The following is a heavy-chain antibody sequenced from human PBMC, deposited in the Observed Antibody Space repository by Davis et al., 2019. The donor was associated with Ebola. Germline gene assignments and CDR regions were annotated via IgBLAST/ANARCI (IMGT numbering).Heavy chain of an antibody. CDR3: ARDPTNYGSEKFFAYNWFDS. D-gene: IGHD3-10*01. V-gene: IGHV3-30*09. CDR2: ISYDGNRK. J-gene: IGHJ5*01. CDR1: GFTFSTYA. Sequence: GESLKISCVGSGFTFSTYAMHWVRQAPGKGLEWVALISYDGNRKFYTDSVKGRFAISRDISKTTLYLQMDRLRPEDTAVYYCARDPTNYGSEKFFAYNWFDSWGQGTLVTVSS.